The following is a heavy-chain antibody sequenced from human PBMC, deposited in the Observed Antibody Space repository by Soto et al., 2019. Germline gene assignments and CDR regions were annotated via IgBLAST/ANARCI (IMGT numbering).Heavy chain of an antibody. J-gene: IGHJ3*02. CDR1: GFTFSSYA. Sequence: PGGSLRLSCAASGFTFSSYAMSWVRQAPGKGLEWVSAISGSGGSTYYADSVKGRFTISRDNSKNTLYLQMNSLRAEDTAVYYCAKLRGYCSSTSCYGAQDAFDIWGQGTMVTVSS. CDR3: AKLRGYCSSTSCYGAQDAFDI. CDR2: ISGSGGST. V-gene: IGHV3-23*01. D-gene: IGHD2-2*01.